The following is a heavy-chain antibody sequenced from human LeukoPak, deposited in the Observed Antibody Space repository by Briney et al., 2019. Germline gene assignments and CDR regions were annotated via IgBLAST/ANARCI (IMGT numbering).Heavy chain of an antibody. CDR3: AREEVEYYYDSSGYPDYYYYGMDV. CDR2: ISYDGSNK. D-gene: IGHD3-22*01. Sequence: GGSLRLSCAASGFTFSSYAMHWVRQAPGKGLEWVAVISYDGSNKYYADSVKGLFTISRDNSKNTLYLQMNSLRAEDTAVYYCAREEVEYYYDSSGYPDYYYYGMDVWGQGTTVTVSS. J-gene: IGHJ6*02. CDR1: GFTFSSYA. V-gene: IGHV3-30-3*01.